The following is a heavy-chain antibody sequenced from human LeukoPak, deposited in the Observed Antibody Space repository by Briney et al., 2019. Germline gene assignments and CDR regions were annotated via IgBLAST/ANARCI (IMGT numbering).Heavy chain of an antibody. D-gene: IGHD4-11*01. V-gene: IGHV4-31*03. J-gene: IGHJ4*02. CDR2: IYYSGST. CDR3: ARDTEAVTFDY. Sequence: SQTLSLTCTVSGGSIASGGYYWSWIRQHPGKGLEWIGNIYYSGSTNYNPSLKSRVTMSVDTSKNQFSLKLSSVTAADTAVYYCARDTEAVTFDYWGQGTLVTVSS. CDR1: GGSIASGGYY.